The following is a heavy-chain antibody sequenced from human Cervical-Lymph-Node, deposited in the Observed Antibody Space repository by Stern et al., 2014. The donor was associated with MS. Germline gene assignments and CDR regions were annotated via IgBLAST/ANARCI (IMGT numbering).Heavy chain of an antibody. CDR3: ARRIAGSLDY. Sequence: EVQLVESGAEVRKPGESVKISCKASGYTFSTYWIGWVRHMPGKGLEWMGIIYPGDSNIRSSPSFQAQVTISADKSISTAYLQWSSLKASDTAMYYCARRIAGSLDYWGQGTLVTVSS. J-gene: IGHJ4*02. CDR2: IYPGDSNI. V-gene: IGHV5-51*01. CDR1: GYTFSTYW. D-gene: IGHD6-13*01.